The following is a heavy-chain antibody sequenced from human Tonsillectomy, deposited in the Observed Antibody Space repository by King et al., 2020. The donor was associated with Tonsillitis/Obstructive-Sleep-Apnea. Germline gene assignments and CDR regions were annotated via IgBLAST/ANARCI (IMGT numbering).Heavy chain of an antibody. J-gene: IGHJ6*03. CDR3: ARDGWDIVVVPAAVRACGDYYYYYYMDV. D-gene: IGHD2-2*01. Sequence: QLVQSGSELKKPGASVKVSCKASGYTFTSYAMNWVRQAPGQGLEWMGWINTNTGNPTYAQGFTGRFVFSLDTSVSTAYLQISSLKAEDTAVYYCARDGWDIVVVPAAVRACGDYYYYYYMDVWGKGTTVTVSS. CDR1: GYTFTSYA. V-gene: IGHV7-4-1*02. CDR2: INTNTGNP.